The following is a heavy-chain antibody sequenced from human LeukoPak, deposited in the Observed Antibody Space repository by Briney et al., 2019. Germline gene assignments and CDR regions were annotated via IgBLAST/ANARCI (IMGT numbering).Heavy chain of an antibody. D-gene: IGHD3-3*01. V-gene: IGHV3-15*01. J-gene: IGHJ4*02. CDR2: IKGKSDGGTT. Sequence: TPGGSLRLSCAASGFTFSNYAMSWVRQAPGKGLEWVGRIKGKSDGGTTDYGAPVKDRFTISRDDSKNTVSLQMYSLKTEDTGVYYCTSHYDFWSGYQLNWGQGTLVTVSS. CDR1: GFTFSNYA. CDR3: TSHYDFWSGYQLN.